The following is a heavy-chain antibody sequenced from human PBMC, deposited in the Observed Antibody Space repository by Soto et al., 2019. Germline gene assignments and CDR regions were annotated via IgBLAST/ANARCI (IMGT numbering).Heavy chain of an antibody. D-gene: IGHD2-21*01. V-gene: IGHV4-4*07. CDR1: GVSISTYY. Sequence: PSETLSLTCAASGVSISTYYWTWIRHPAGKGLEWIGRIYPNGSPNYNPSLKSRVTMSVDPSKNHFSLNLRSVTAADTAVYYCARVGMIGTILGSWFDPWGRGTLVTVSS. CDR3: ARVGMIGTILGSWFDP. J-gene: IGHJ5*02. CDR2: IYPNGSP.